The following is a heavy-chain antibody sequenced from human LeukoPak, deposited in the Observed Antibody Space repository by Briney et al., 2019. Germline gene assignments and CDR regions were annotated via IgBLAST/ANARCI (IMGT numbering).Heavy chain of an antibody. V-gene: IGHV4-39*07. J-gene: IGHJ4*02. Sequence: SETLSLTCTVSGGSISSISYYWGWIRQPPGKGLEWIGSIYYSGSTNYNPSLKSRVTISVDTSKNQFSLNLNSVTAADTAVYYCARASSFFYDTGGYYLFDYWGQGTLVTVSS. D-gene: IGHD3-22*01. CDR3: ARASSFFYDTGGYYLFDY. CDR1: GGSISSISYY. CDR2: IYYSGST.